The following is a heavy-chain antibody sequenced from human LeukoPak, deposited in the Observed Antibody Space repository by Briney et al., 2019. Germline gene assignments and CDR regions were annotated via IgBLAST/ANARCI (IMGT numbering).Heavy chain of an antibody. J-gene: IGHJ6*03. CDR2: IKHDGSEK. CDR3: ARVRREMKRSLGRTTEYSYYYYMDV. Sequence: PGGSLRLSCAASGFTFSTYALSWVRQAPGKGLEWVANIKHDGSEKYYIDSVKGRFTISRDNAKNSVYLQMNRLRAEDTAVYYCARVRREMKRSLGRTTEYSYYYYMDVWGKGTTVTVSS. V-gene: IGHV3-7*01. CDR1: GFTFSTYA. D-gene: IGHD1/OR15-1a*01.